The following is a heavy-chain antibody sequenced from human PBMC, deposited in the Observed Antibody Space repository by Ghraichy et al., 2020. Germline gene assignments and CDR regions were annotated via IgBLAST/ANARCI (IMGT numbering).Heavy chain of an antibody. CDR1: GGSISNTY. CDR2: VYATGGT. Sequence: SETLSLTCSVSGGSISNTYWSWIRQPPGKGLEWIGYVYATGGTNYNPSLKSRVAIGVDASKSEVSLKVRSVTAADTAVYYCARGSGSYRFDPWGQGLLVTISS. CDR3: ARGSGSYRFDP. V-gene: IGHV4-4*08. J-gene: IGHJ5*02. D-gene: IGHD3-3*01.